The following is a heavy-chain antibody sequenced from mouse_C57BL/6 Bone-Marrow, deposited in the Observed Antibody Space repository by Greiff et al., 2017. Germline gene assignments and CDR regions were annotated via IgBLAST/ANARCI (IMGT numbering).Heavy chain of an antibody. CDR2: IDPSDSYT. D-gene: IGHD3-2*02. CDR3: ARETAQATFAY. CDR1: GYTFTSYW. V-gene: IGHV1-59*01. J-gene: IGHJ3*01. Sequence: QVQLQQPGAELVRPGTSVKLSCKASGYTFTSYWMHWVKQRPGQGLEWIGVIDPSDSYTNYNQKFKGKATLTVDTSSSTAYMQLSSLTSEDSAVYYCARETAQATFAYWGQGTLVTVSA.